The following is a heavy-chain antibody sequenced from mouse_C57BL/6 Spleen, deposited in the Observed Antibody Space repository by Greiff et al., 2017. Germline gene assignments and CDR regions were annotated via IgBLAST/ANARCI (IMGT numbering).Heavy chain of an antibody. D-gene: IGHD3-3*01. CDR3: ARAGRGAMDY. J-gene: IGHJ4*01. CDR2: ISNLAYSI. Sequence: DVHLVESGGGLVQPGGSLKLSCAASGFTFSDYGMAWVRQAPRKGPEWVAFISNLAYSIYYADTVTGRFTISRENAKNTLYLEMSSLRSEDTAMYYCARAGRGAMDYWGQGTSVTVSS. CDR1: GFTFSDYG. V-gene: IGHV5-15*01.